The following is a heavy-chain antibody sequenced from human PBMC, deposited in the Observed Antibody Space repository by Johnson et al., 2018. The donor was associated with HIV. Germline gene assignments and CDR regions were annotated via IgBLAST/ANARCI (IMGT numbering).Heavy chain of an antibody. CDR2: ITGSGDKT. J-gene: IGHJ3*02. CDR3: ARPSVTTRDAFDI. V-gene: IGHV3-23*04. Sequence: MLLVESGVGLAQPGGSLRLSCAASGFTFSSYVMTWVRQAPGKGLEWVSTITGSGDKTWYADSVKGRFTISRDNAKNSLYLQMNSLRAEDTALYYCARPSVTTRDAFDIWGQGTMVTVSS. D-gene: IGHD4-17*01. CDR1: GFTFSSYV.